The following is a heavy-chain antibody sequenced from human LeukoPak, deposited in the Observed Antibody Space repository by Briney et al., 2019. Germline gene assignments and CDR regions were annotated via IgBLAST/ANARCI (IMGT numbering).Heavy chain of an antibody. Sequence: SETLSFTCAVYGGSFSGYYWSWIRQPPGKGLEWIGEINHSGSTNYNPSLKSRVTISVDTSKNQFSLKLSSVTAADTAVYYCARGAFGGFGEPPNWFDPWGQGTLVTVSS. J-gene: IGHJ5*02. CDR3: ARGAFGGFGEPPNWFDP. D-gene: IGHD3-10*01. CDR2: INHSGST. CDR1: GGSFSGYY. V-gene: IGHV4-34*01.